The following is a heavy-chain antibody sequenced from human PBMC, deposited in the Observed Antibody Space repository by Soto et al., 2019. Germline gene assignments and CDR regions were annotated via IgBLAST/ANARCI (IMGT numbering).Heavy chain of an antibody. CDR2: IKSKAFGGTP. J-gene: IGHJ4*02. V-gene: IGHV3-49*03. Sequence: PGGSMRLCCSPSGFTFGDYAMNGFRQAPGKVLEWVGFIKSKAFGGTPEYAASVKGRFTISRDDSMSIAYLQMNSLKTDDTAVYYCTRDHYGRGFSSGAFDSWGQGTPVTVSS. CDR3: TRDHYGRGFSSGAFDS. CDR1: GFTFGDYA. D-gene: IGHD5-18*01.